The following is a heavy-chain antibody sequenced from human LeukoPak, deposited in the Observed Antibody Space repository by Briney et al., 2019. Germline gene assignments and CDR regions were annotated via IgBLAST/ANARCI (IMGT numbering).Heavy chain of an antibody. V-gene: IGHV3-21*01. CDR3: ARGASRADY. Sequence: PGGSLRLSCAASGFTFWRYNMNCVPQAPEKRPEWGSSIRSSSSDIYYADSVKGRFAISRDNAKNTLYLQMNTLRAEHTALYYCARGASRADYWGQGTLVTVSS. J-gene: IGHJ4*02. CDR1: GFTFWRYN. CDR2: IRSSSSDI.